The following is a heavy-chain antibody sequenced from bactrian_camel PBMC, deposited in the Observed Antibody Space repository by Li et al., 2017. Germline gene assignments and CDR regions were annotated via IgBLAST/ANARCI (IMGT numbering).Heavy chain of an antibody. CDR1: GFTFSSYG. J-gene: IGHJ4*01. CDR2: ISTDGSNT. Sequence: HVQLVESGGGLVQPGGSLRVSCKVSGFTFSSYGMSWVRQAPGKGLEWVACISTDGSNTYRTDSVKGRFTISRDNAKSTLSLQLNSLTPEDTAMYYCTTNAPTGLIAGLNYWGQGTQVTVS. CDR3: TTNAPTGLIAGLNY. D-gene: IGHD6*01. V-gene: IGHV3-2*01.